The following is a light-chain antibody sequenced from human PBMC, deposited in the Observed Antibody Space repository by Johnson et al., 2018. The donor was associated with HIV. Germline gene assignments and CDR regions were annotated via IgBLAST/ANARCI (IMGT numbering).Light chain of an antibody. V-gene: IGLV1-51*01. CDR3: GTWDSSLRTGF. CDR2: DNN. Sequence: QSILTQPPSVSAAPGQTVTISCSGSSSNVGSSFVSWYRQVPGTAPKLLIYDNNKRPSGIPGRFSGSKSGPSATLAITGLQTGDQADYYCGTWDSSLRTGFFGTGTKVTVL. J-gene: IGLJ1*01. CDR1: SSNVGSSF.